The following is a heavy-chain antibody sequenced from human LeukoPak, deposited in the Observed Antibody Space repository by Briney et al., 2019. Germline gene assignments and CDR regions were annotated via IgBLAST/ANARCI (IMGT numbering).Heavy chain of an antibody. CDR3: ALGIAVAGPFDY. J-gene: IGHJ4*02. Sequence: SETQSLTCTVSGGSISNSFYYWGWIRQPPGKGLEWIGSINYSGSTYYNPSLKSRVTISVDTSKNQFSLKLSSVTAADTAVYYCALGIAVAGPFDYWGQGTLVTVSS. D-gene: IGHD6-19*01. CDR2: INYSGST. V-gene: IGHV4-39*07. CDR1: GGSISNSFYY.